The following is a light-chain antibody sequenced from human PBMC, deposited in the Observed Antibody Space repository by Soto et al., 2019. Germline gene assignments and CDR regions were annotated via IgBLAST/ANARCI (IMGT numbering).Light chain of an antibody. J-gene: IGKJ4*01. CDR1: QSVSSL. CDR3: QHYGNSPPLT. V-gene: IGKV3-11*01. CDR2: AAS. Sequence: EIVFTQSPATLSLSPGERATLSCGASQSVSSLLAWYQQKPGQAPRLLIYAASNRATGIPARFSGSGSGTDFTLTISSLEPEDFAVYYCQHYGNSPPLTFGGGTKVDIK.